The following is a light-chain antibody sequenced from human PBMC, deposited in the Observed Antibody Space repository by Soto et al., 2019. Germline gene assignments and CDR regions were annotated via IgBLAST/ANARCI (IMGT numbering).Light chain of an antibody. CDR2: AAS. Sequence: DIQMTQSPFSLSASVGYRVTITCRASQSISSYLNWYQQKPGKAPKLLIYAASSLQSGVPSRFSGSGSGTDFTLTISCLQSEDFATYYCQQYYSYPRTFGQGTKVDIK. CDR1: QSISSY. V-gene: IGKV1-39*01. CDR3: QQYYSYPRT. J-gene: IGKJ1*01.